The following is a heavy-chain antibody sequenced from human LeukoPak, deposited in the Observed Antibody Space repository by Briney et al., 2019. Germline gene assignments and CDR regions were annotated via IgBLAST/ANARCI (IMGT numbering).Heavy chain of an antibody. D-gene: IGHD3-10*01. Sequence: ASVKVSCKASGYTFTSYAMHWVRQAPGQRLEWMGWINAGNGNTKYSQQFQGRVTITRDTSASTAYMELSSLRSEDTAVYYCARERDYGSRFDPWGQGTLVTVSS. CDR2: INAGNGNT. CDR3: ARERDYGSRFDP. CDR1: GYTFTSYA. J-gene: IGHJ5*02. V-gene: IGHV1-3*01.